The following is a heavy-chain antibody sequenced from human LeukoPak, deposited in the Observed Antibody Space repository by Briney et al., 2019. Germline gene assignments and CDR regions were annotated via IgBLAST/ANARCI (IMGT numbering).Heavy chain of an antibody. J-gene: IGHJ4*02. D-gene: IGHD6-6*01. CDR2: INHSGST. CDR1: GGSFSVYY. CDR3: VVRRSIAARAY. Sequence: KSSETLSLTCAVYGGSFSVYYWSWIRQPPGKGLEWIGEINHSGSTNYNPSLKSRVTISADTSKNQFSLKLSSVTAADTAVYYCVVRRSIAARAYWGQGTLVTVSS. V-gene: IGHV4-34*01.